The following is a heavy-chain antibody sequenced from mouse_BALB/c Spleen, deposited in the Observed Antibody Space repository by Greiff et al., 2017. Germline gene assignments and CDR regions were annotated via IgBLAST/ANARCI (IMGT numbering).Heavy chain of an antibody. J-gene: IGHJ4*01. CDR2: ISYDGSN. CDR3: ARDRGLGYAMDY. D-gene: IGHD4-1*01. Sequence: EVQLQESGPGLVKPSQSLSLTCSVTGYSITSGYYWNWIRQFPGNKLEWMGYISYDGSNNYNPSLKNRISITRDTSKNQFFLKLNSVTTEDTATYYCARDRGLGYAMDYWGQGTSVTVSS. V-gene: IGHV3-6*02. CDR1: GYSITSGYY.